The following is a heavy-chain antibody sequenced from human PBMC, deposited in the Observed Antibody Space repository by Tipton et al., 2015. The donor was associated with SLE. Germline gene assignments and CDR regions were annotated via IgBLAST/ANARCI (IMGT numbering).Heavy chain of an antibody. Sequence: QLVQSGAEVKKPGESLKISCKGSGYSFANYWIGWVRQMPGKGLEWMGIGYPDSSDTRYSPSFQGQVTISVDKSINTAYLQWSSLKASDSAIYYCARLGYGCSGGRCFGVDVWGQGTTVSVSS. CDR3: ARLGYGCSGGRCFGVDV. V-gene: IGHV5-51*03. CDR2: GYPDSSDT. D-gene: IGHD2-15*01. J-gene: IGHJ6*02. CDR1: GYSFANYW.